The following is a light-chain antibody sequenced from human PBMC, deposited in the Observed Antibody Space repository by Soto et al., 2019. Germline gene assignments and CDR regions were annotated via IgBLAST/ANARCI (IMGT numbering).Light chain of an antibody. Sequence: QSALTQPASVSGSPGQSITISCTGTSSDVGSYNLVSWYQQHPGKAPKLMIYEGSKRPSGVSNRFSGSKSGNTASLTISGLQAEDEADYYCCSYAGSSTSWDVVFGGGTKLTLL. CDR3: CSYAGSSTSWDVV. V-gene: IGLV2-23*01. J-gene: IGLJ2*01. CDR1: SSDVGSYNL. CDR2: EGS.